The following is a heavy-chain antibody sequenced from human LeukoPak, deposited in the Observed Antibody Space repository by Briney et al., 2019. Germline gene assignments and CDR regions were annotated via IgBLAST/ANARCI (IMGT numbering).Heavy chain of an antibody. J-gene: IGHJ6*03. CDR1: GYTLTELS. Sequence: VASVTVSCKVSGYTLTELSMHWVRQAPGKGLEWMGGFDPEDGETIYAQKFQGRVTMTEDTSTDTAYMELSSLRSEDTAVYYCATSSSLKLERRGTYYMDVWGKGTTVTVSS. CDR2: FDPEDGET. V-gene: IGHV1-24*01. CDR3: ATSSSLKLERRGTYYMDV. D-gene: IGHD1-1*01.